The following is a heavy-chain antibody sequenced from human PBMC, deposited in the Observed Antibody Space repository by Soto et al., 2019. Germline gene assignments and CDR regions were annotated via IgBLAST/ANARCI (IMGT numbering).Heavy chain of an antibody. CDR1: GFTFSSYW. J-gene: IGHJ3*02. Sequence: GGSLRLSCAASGFTFSSYWMSWVRQAPGKGLEWVANIKQDGSEKYYVDSVKGRFTISRDNAKNSLYLQMNSPRAEDTAVYYCARTFPYDSSGWDAFDIWGQGTMVTVSS. D-gene: IGHD3-22*01. CDR3: ARTFPYDSSGWDAFDI. CDR2: IKQDGSEK. V-gene: IGHV3-7*03.